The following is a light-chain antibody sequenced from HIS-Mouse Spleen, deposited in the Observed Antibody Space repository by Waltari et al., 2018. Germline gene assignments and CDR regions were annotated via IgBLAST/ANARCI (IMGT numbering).Light chain of an antibody. V-gene: IGLV2-14*01. J-gene: IGLJ2*01. CDR1: SSDVGGYHD. CDR2: EFS. CDR3: SSYTSSSTV. Sequence: QSGLTQPPSVSASPGQTITISCTGTSSDVGGYHDVPWYQQHPDQAPKRRIYEFSSRPSGVSNRFSGSKSGNTASLTIAGLQAEDEADYDCSSYTSSSTVFGGGTKLTVL.